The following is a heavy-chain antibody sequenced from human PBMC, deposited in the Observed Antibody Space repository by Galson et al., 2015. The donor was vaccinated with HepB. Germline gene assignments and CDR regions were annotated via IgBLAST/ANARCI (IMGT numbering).Heavy chain of an antibody. V-gene: IGHV4-59*01. CDR2: IYYSGST. CDR3: ARDSNDYYDSSGYYYWHAFDI. CDR1: GGSISSYY. Sequence: ETLSLTCTVSGGSISSYYWSWIRQPPGKGLEWIGYIYYSGSTNYNPSLKSRVTISVDTSKNQFSLKLSSVTAADTAVYYCARDSNDYYDSSGYYYWHAFDIWGQGTMVTVSS. D-gene: IGHD3-22*01. J-gene: IGHJ3*02.